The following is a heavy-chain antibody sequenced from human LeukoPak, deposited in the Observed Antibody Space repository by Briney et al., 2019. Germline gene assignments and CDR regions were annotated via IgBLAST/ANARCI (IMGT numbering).Heavy chain of an antibody. CDR1: GYRFTSYW. D-gene: IGHD2-15*01. CDR3: GRGGYYSGGSFYYYFDY. J-gene: IGHJ4*02. Sequence: ESLKISCNSSGYRFTSYWIGWVRQMPGKGLELMVIIYPGDSDTSYSPSFQGQVTLSADQSISTAYLQWSSLKASDTAMYYCGRGGYYSGGSFYYYFDYWGQGTLVTVSS. V-gene: IGHV5-51*01. CDR2: IYPGDSDT.